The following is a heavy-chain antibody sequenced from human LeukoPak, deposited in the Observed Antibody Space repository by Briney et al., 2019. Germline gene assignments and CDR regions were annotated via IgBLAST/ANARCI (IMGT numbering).Heavy chain of an antibody. CDR2: MNPNSGNT. CDR1: GYTFTSYD. CDR3: ARGLTGTTYYYMDV. J-gene: IGHJ6*03. D-gene: IGHD1-7*01. Sequence: ASVKVSCKASGYTFTSYDINWVRQATGQGLEWMGWMNPNSGNTGYAQKFQGRVTITRNTSISTAYMELSSLRSEDTAVYYCARGLTGTTYYYMDVWGKGTTVTVSS. V-gene: IGHV1-8*03.